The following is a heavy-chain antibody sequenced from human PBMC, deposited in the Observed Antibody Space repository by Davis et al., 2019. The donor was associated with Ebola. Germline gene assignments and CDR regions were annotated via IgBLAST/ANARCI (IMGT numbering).Heavy chain of an antibody. CDR1: GGSISSSSYY. CDR2: IYYSGST. J-gene: IGHJ4*02. D-gene: IGHD3-10*01. CDR3: ARVWNDYGSGSYYDY. V-gene: IGHV4-39*01. Sequence: SETLSLTCTVSGGSISSSSYYWGWIRQPPGKGLEWIGSIYYSGSTYYNPSLKSRVTISVDTSKNQFSLKLSSVTAADTAVYYCARVWNDYGSGSYYDYWGQRILVTVSS.